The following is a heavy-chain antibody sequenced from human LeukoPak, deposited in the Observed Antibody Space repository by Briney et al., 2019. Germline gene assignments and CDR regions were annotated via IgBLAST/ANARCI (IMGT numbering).Heavy chain of an antibody. Sequence: SETLSLTCTVSGGSISSGGYYWSWIRQHTGKGLEWIGYIYYSGSTYYNPSLKSRVTISVDTSKNQFSLKLSSVTAADTAVYYCARDIAAAGSDYFDYWGQGTLVTVSS. CDR1: GGSISSGGYY. J-gene: IGHJ4*02. CDR2: IYYSGST. V-gene: IGHV4-31*03. D-gene: IGHD6-13*01. CDR3: ARDIAAAGSDYFDY.